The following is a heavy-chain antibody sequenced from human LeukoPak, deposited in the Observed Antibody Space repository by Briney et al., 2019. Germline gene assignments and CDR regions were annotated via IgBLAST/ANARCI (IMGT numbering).Heavy chain of an antibody. CDR1: GGSISSHY. D-gene: IGHD4-17*01. CDR3: ARGHDYGDYRWFDP. J-gene: IGHJ5*02. CDR2: IYTSGST. V-gene: IGHV4-4*07. Sequence: SETLXLTCTVPGGSISSHYWSWIRQPAGKGLEWIGRIYTSGSTNYNPSLKSRVTMSVDTSKNQFSLKLSSVTAADTAVYYCARGHDYGDYRWFDPWGQGTLVTVSS.